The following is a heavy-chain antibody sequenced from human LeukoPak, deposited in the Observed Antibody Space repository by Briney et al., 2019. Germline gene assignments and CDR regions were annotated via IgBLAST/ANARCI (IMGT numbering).Heavy chain of an antibody. CDR1: GGSISSGSYY. Sequence: PSQTLSLTCTVSGGSISSGSYYWSWIRQPAGKGLEWIGRIYTSGGTNYNPSLKSRVTISVDTSKNQFSLKLSSVTAADTAVYYCARVSVRPDTGVDYWGQGTLVTVSS. CDR2: IYTSGGT. CDR3: ARVSVRPDTGVDY. J-gene: IGHJ4*02. D-gene: IGHD7-27*01. V-gene: IGHV4-61*02.